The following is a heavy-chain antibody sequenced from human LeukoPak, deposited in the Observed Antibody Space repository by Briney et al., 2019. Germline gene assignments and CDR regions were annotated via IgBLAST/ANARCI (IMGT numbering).Heavy chain of an antibody. Sequence: SVKVSCKASGGTFSSYAISWVRQAPGQGLEWMGRIIPVFGTANYAQKFQGRVTITTDESTSTAYMELSSLRSEDTAVYYCARARYFDWLNDYWGQGTLGTVSS. J-gene: IGHJ4*02. D-gene: IGHD3-9*01. CDR2: IIPVFGTA. V-gene: IGHV1-69*05. CDR1: GGTFSSYA. CDR3: ARARYFDWLNDY.